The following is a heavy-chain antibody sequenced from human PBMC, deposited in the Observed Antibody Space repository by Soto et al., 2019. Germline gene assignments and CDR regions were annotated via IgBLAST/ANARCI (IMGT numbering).Heavy chain of an antibody. CDR1: GGSMSSYY. CDR2: ISYTGST. CDR3: ARLSTADYVYYYYYGMDV. D-gene: IGHD4-17*01. Sequence: PSETLSLTFTVSGGSMSSYYWTWIRQPPGKGLEWIGHISYTGSTNYNPSLKSRVSISVDTSKSQFSLKMTSVTAADTAVFYCARLSTADYVYYYYYGMDVWGQGTTVTVSS. J-gene: IGHJ6*02. V-gene: IGHV4-59*08.